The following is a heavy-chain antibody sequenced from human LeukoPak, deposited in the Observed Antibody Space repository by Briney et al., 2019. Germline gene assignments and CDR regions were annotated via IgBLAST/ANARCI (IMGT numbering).Heavy chain of an antibody. CDR2: IYYSGGGM. Sequence: TSETLSLTCTVSGGSINNYYWSWIRQPPGKGLEWIGYIYYSGGGMNYNPSLKSRLTISVDTSKNQISLMLTSMTAADTAVYYCARQPAATAAFDIWAQGTMVTVSS. D-gene: IGHD5-18*01. V-gene: IGHV4-59*08. CDR1: GGSINNYY. J-gene: IGHJ3*02. CDR3: ARQPAATAAFDI.